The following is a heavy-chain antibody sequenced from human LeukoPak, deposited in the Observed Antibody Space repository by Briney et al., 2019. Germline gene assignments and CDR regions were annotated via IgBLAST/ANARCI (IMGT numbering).Heavy chain of an antibody. D-gene: IGHD3-22*01. J-gene: IGHJ4*02. CDR2: INHSGST. Sequence: SETLSLTGAVYGGSFSGYYWSWIRQPPGKGLEWIGEINHSGSTNYNPSLKSRVTISVDTSKNQFSLKLSSVTAADTAVYYCARGRVTMIVVVPRFDYWGQGALVTVSS. V-gene: IGHV4-34*01. CDR3: ARGRVTMIVVVPRFDY. CDR1: GGSFSGYY.